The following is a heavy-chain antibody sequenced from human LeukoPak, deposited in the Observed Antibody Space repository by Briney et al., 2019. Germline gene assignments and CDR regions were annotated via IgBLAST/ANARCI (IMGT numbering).Heavy chain of an antibody. Sequence: SVKVSCKASGGTFSSYAISWVRQAPGQGLEWMGGIIPIFGTANYAQKFQGRVTITADESTSTAYMELSSLRSEDTAVYYCARGGIVATIVRAWFGPWGQGTLVTVSS. D-gene: IGHD5-12*01. J-gene: IGHJ5*02. V-gene: IGHV1-69*13. CDR3: ARGGIVATIVRAWFGP. CDR1: GGTFSSYA. CDR2: IIPIFGTA.